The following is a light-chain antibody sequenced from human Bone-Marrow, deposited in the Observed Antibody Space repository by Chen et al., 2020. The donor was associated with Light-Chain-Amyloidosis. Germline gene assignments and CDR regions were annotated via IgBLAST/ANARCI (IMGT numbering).Light chain of an antibody. CDR3: QQYGTSPLT. V-gene: IGKV3-20*01. J-gene: IGKJ4*01. CDR1: QTISSNY. Sequence: EIVLTQSPGTLPLSTGEGANLSCRASQTISSNYLTWYQQKFGQAPRLLIYGSSSRATGIPDRFTGSGSGTDFTLTINRLEPEDFEMYYCQQYGTSPLTFGGGTKVEIK. CDR2: GSS.